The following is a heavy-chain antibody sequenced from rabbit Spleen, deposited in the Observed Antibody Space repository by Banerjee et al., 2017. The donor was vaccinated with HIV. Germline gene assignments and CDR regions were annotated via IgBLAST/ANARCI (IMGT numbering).Heavy chain of an antibody. J-gene: IGHJ6*01. CDR3: ARDTSSSFSSYGMDL. D-gene: IGHD1-1*01. V-gene: IGHV1S45*01. CDR2: INGVTGKA. CDR1: GLSFSSSYW. Sequence: QEQLVESGGGLVQPEGSLTLTCKASGLSFSSSYWICWVRQAPGKGLEWIGCINGVTGKAVYASWAKGRFTFSKTSSTTVTLQMTSLTAADTATYFCARDTSSSFSSYGMDLWGQGTLVTVS.